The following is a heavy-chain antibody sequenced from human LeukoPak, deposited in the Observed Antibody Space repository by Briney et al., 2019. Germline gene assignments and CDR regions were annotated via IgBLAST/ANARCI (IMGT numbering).Heavy chain of an antibody. CDR1: GFTVSSNY. D-gene: IGHD3-22*01. V-gene: IGHV3-66*01. J-gene: IGHJ4*02. CDR3: VRDDDRPDNGLDH. CDR2: IYSGGST. Sequence: GGSLRLSCAASGFTVSSNYMSWVRHAPGKGLEWVSVIYSGGSTYYADSVKGRFTISRDNSKNALFLQMNSLRAEDTAVYYCVRDDDRPDNGLDHWGQGTLVTVSS.